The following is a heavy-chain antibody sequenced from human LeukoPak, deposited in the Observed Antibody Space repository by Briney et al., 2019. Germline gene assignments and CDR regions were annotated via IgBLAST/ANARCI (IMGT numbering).Heavy chain of an antibody. CDR2: ISSGGTII. Sequence: GGSLRLSCAASGFNFNSYEMNWVRQAPGKGLEWVSFISSGGTIISYADSVKGRFTTSRDNAKNFLYLQMNNVRAEDTSIYYCARGGYSSSWHIDYFQSYPMDVWGQGTTVTV. CDR1: GFNFNSYE. CDR3: ARGGYSSSWHIDYFQSYPMDV. J-gene: IGHJ6*02. D-gene: IGHD6-13*01. V-gene: IGHV3-48*03.